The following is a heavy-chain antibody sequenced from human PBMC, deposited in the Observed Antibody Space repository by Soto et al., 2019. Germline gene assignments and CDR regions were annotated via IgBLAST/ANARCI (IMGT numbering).Heavy chain of an antibody. J-gene: IGHJ5*02. CDR3: ARAGVRGGGYVGGIYP. V-gene: IGHV1-18*04. CDR2: ISPYNGNT. D-gene: IGHD2-21*01. Sequence: SVQVSCTGSGYLFISCGMSWVRQAPGQGLAGMGWISPYNGNTNYVEKLQGRVTMTTDTSTSTAYIAQRSLRTDDPAVYYFARAGVRGGGYVGGIYPCG. CDR1: GYLFISCG.